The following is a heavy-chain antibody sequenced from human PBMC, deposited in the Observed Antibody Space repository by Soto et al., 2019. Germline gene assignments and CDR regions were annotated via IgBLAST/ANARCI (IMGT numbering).Heavy chain of an antibody. Sequence: PGGSLRLSCAASGFSFSLYNLTWVRQAPGKGLEWVSSISSSSTYKSYADSLKGRFTISRDNAKNSLYLQMNSLRAEDTAVYYCAKDRGGKWEPSYGMDVWGQGTTVTVSS. V-gene: IGHV3-21*04. D-gene: IGHD1-26*01. CDR3: AKDRGGKWEPSYGMDV. CDR1: GFSFSLYN. CDR2: ISSSSTYK. J-gene: IGHJ6*02.